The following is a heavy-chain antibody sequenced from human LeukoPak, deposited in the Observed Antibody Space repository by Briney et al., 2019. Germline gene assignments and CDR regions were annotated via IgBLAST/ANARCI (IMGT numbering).Heavy chain of an antibody. D-gene: IGHD3-10*01. CDR1: GYTFTGYY. V-gene: IGHV1-2*06. CDR3: ARFRPGEASRGDY. J-gene: IGHJ4*02. Sequence: ASVKVSCKASGYTFTGYYMHWVRQAPGQGLEWMGRINPNSGGTNYAQKFQGRVTMTRDTSISTAYMELSRLRSDDTAVYYCARFRPGEASRGDYWGQGTLVTVSS. CDR2: INPNSGGT.